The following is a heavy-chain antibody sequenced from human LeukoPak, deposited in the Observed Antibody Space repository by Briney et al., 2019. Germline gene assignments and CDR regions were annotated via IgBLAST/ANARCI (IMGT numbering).Heavy chain of an antibody. D-gene: IGHD5-12*01. Sequence: GGSLRLSCAAPGFTFSTYWMHWVRQAPGKGLVWVSHIKSDGSSTSYADSVKGRFTISRDNAKNTLYLQMNSLRAEDTAVYYCARDRGYTQDYWGQGTLVTVSS. CDR3: ARDRGYTQDY. CDR1: GFTFSTYW. CDR2: IKSDGSST. V-gene: IGHV3-74*01. J-gene: IGHJ4*02.